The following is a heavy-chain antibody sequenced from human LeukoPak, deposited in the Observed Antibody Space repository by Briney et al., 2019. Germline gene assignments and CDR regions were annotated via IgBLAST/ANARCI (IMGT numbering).Heavy chain of an antibody. J-gene: IGHJ4*02. D-gene: IGHD3-16*02. CDR2: IYHGVST. CDR1: GGSISTNSYY. CDR3: ARQPVTYDYVWGTYRYHPFDY. Sequence: SETLSLTCTVSGGSISTNSYYWGWIRQPPGKGLEWIGSIYHGVSTYYNPSLKSRVTISVDTSKNQFSLKLRSVTAVDTAVYYCARQPVTYDYVWGTYRYHPFDYWGQGTLVTVSS. V-gene: IGHV4-39*01.